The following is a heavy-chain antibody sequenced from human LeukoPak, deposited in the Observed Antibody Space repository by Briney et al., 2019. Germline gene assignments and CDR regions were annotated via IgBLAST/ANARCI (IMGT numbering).Heavy chain of an antibody. CDR2: IRYDGSNK. Sequence: GGSLRLSCAASGFTFSSYGMHWVRQAPGKGLEWVAFIRYDGSNKYYADSVKGRFTISRDNSKNTLYLQMNSLRAEDTAVYYCANGLAYCSGGSCHWGQGTLVTVSS. CDR1: GFTFSSYG. V-gene: IGHV3-30*02. CDR3: ANGLAYCSGGSCH. D-gene: IGHD2-15*01. J-gene: IGHJ4*02.